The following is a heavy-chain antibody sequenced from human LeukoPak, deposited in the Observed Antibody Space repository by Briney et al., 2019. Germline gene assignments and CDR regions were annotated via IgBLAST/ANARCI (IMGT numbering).Heavy chain of an antibody. CDR1: GGTFRSYA. V-gene: IGHV1-69*13. CDR3: TRDRPMIIFGGVWKSNWFDP. J-gene: IGHJ5*02. Sequence: SVKVSCKASGGTFRSYAISWVRQAPGQGLEWMGGIIPSFGRPNYAQKFQGRVAVTADESTNTAYMEVGSLRSEDTAVYYCTRDRPMIIFGGVWKSNWFDPWGHGTLVTVSS. D-gene: IGHD3-16*01. CDR2: IIPSFGRP.